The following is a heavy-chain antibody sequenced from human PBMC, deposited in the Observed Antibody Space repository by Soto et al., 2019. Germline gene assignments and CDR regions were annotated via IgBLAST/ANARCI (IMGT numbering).Heavy chain of an antibody. V-gene: IGHV4-30-4*01. Sequence: SETLSLTCTVSGGSISSGDYYWSWIRQPPGKSLEWIGYIYYSGSTYYNPSLKSRVTISVDSSKNQFSLKLSSVTAADTAVYYCARGGNDFWSGYLPMDYWGQGTLVTVSS. D-gene: IGHD3-3*01. CDR1: GGSISSGDYY. CDR3: ARGGNDFWSGYLPMDY. CDR2: IYYSGST. J-gene: IGHJ4*02.